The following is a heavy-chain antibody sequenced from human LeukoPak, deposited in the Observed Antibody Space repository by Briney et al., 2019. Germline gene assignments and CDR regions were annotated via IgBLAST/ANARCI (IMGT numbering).Heavy chain of an antibody. Sequence: SETLSLTCTVSGGSISSGDYYWSWIRQPPGKGLEWIGYIYYSGSTNYNPSLKSRVTISVDTSKNQFSLKLSSVTAADTAVYYCARVYYDYVWGSYTRAYGMDVWGQGTTVTVSS. CDR2: IYYSGST. V-gene: IGHV4-61*08. CDR1: GGSISSGDYY. D-gene: IGHD3-16*01. CDR3: ARVYYDYVWGSYTRAYGMDV. J-gene: IGHJ6*02.